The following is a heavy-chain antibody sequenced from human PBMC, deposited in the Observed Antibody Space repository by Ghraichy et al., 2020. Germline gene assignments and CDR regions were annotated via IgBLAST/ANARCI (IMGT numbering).Heavy chain of an antibody. CDR3: ARRHYGMDV. J-gene: IGHJ6*02. D-gene: IGHD3-10*01. CDR2: IKPDGREK. CDR1: GFGFKNYW. V-gene: IGHV3-7*03. Sequence: GGSLRLSCVASGFGFKNYWMTWVRQAAGEGLEWVANIKPDGREKSYVGSVRGRFSISRDNSKTTLYLQMDSLRAEDTAVYYCARRHYGMDVWGQGTTVIVSS.